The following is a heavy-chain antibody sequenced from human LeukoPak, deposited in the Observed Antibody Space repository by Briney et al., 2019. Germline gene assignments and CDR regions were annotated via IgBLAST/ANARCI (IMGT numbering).Heavy chain of an antibody. D-gene: IGHD5-18*01. CDR3: ARGFEYSYGYLDY. V-gene: IGHV1-8*01. Sequence: ASVKVSCKVSGYTFTSYDINWVRQATGQGLEWMGWMNPNSGNTGYAQKFQGRVTMTRNTSISTAYMELSSLRSEDTAVYYCARGFEYSYGYLDYWGQGTLVTVSS. CDR2: MNPNSGNT. J-gene: IGHJ4*02. CDR1: GYTFTSYD.